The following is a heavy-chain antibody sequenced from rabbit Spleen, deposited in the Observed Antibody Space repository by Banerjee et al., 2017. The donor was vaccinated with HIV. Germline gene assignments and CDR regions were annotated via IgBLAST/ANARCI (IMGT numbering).Heavy chain of an antibody. J-gene: IGHJ2*01. CDR2: IDTNDGDT. V-gene: IGHV1S45*01. CDR1: GFSFSSNW. Sequence: QEQLEESGGGLVQPEGSLTLTCTASGFSFSSNWICWVRQAPGKGLEWIACIDTNDGDTDYANWPKGRFTISKTSSTTVTLQMTRLTAADTATYFCARNYVNAFDPWGQGTLVTVS. CDR3: ARNYVNAFDP. D-gene: IGHD1-1*01.